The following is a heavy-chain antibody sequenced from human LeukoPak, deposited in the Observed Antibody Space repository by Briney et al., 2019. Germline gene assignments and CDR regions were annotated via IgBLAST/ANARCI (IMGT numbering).Heavy chain of an antibody. CDR3: ARDRNYYGSGTTRDAFDI. V-gene: IGHV1-69*06. D-gene: IGHD3-10*01. CDR1: GGTFSSYP. J-gene: IGHJ3*02. CDR2: IIPIFGTT. Sequence: PGASVKVSCKASGGTFSSYPISWVRQAPGQGLEWMGGIIPIFGTTNYAQKFQGRVTITADKSTSTAYMELSSLRSEDTAVYYCARDRNYYGSGTTRDAFDIWGQGTMVTVSS.